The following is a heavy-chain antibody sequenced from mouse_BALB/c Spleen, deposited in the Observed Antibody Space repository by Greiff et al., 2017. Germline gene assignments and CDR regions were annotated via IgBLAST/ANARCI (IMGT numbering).Heavy chain of an antibody. V-gene: IGHV1S22*01. Sequence: LQQPGSELVRPGASVKLSCKASGYTYTSYWMHWVKQRPGQGLEWIGNIYPGSGSTNYDEKFKSKATLTVDTSSSTAYMQLSSLTSEDSAVYYCTRSGYRSLSYWGQGTTLTVSS. J-gene: IGHJ2*01. CDR1: GYTYTSYW. CDR2: IYPGSGST. D-gene: IGHD2-14*01. CDR3: TRSGYRSLSY.